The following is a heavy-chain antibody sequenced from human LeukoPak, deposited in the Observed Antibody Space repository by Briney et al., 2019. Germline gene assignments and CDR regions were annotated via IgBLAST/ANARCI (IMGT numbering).Heavy chain of an antibody. J-gene: IGHJ4*02. CDR1: GFTFSSYA. CDR3: AKDKSIAVAGTPDY. D-gene: IGHD6-19*01. Sequence: GGSLRLSCAASGFTFSSYAMSWVRQAPGKGLEWVSAISGSGGSTYYADSVKGRFTISRDNSKNTLYLQMNSLRAEDTAVHYCAKDKSIAVAGTPDYWGQGTLVTVSS. V-gene: IGHV3-23*01. CDR2: ISGSGGST.